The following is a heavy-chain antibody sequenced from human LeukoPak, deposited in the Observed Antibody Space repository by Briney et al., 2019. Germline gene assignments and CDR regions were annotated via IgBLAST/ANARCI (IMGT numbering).Heavy chain of an antibody. Sequence: ASVKVSCKASGGTFSSYAISWVRQAPGQGLEWMGIINPSGGSTSYAQKFQGRVTMTRDMSTSTVYMELSSLRSEDTAVYYCASFDDYGGDFDYWGQGTLVTVSS. CDR3: ASFDDYGGDFDY. CDR2: INPSGGST. J-gene: IGHJ4*02. D-gene: IGHD4-23*01. V-gene: IGHV1-46*01. CDR1: GGTFSSYA.